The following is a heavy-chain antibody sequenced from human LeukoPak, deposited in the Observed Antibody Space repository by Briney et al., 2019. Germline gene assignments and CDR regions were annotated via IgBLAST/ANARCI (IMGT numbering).Heavy chain of an antibody. CDR1: GGSFSGYY. V-gene: IGHV4-34*01. CDR2: INHSGST. J-gene: IGHJ6*03. D-gene: IGHD6-6*01. Sequence: PSETLSLTCAVYGGSFSGYYWSWIRQPPGKGLEWIGEINHSGSTNYNPSLKSRVTISVDTSKNQFSLKLSSVTAADTAVYYCARAHRRSIAARPAGSYYYYMDVWGKGTTVTVSS. CDR3: ARAHRRSIAARPAGSYYYYMDV.